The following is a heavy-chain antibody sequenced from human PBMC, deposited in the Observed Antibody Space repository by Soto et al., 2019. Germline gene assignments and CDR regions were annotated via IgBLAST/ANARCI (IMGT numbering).Heavy chain of an antibody. J-gene: IGHJ6*02. CDR2: IYYSGST. CDR1: GGSISSGGYY. Sequence: QVQLQESGPGVVKPSQTLSLTCTVSGGSISSGGYYWSWIRQHPGKGLEWIGYIYYSGSTYYNPSLKSRVTISVYTSKNQFSLKLSSVTSADTAVYYCARDLPRIAAAGHHYYGMDVWGQGTTVTVSS. CDR3: ARDLPRIAAAGHHYYGMDV. V-gene: IGHV4-31*03. D-gene: IGHD6-13*01.